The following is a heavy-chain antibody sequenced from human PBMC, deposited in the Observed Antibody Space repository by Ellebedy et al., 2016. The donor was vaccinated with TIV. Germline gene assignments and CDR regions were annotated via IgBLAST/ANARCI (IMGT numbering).Heavy chain of an antibody. Sequence: GESLKISCAASGFAFTTCAMSWVRQAPGKGLEWVSTIFRDGGTTYYADSVKGRFTISRDNSKDTLSLQMNSLRADDTAVYYCAQDAQGYAFAWGQGTLVTVSS. J-gene: IGHJ4*02. V-gene: IGHV3-23*01. CDR3: AQDAQGYAFA. CDR2: IFRDGGTT. D-gene: IGHD1-1*01. CDR1: GFAFTTCA.